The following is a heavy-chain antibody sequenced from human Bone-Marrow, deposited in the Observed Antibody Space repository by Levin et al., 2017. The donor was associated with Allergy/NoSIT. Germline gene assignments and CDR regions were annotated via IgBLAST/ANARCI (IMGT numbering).Heavy chain of an antibody. V-gene: IGHV3-23*01. D-gene: IGHD1-20*01. Sequence: GGSLRLSCAASGFSFSNYAMSWVRQAPGKGLEWVSSISGTSGSTYYADSVEGRFTISRDNSKNTMYLQMNSLRVEDTAVYYCATTDITGTTRYGMDGWGQGTTVTVSS. J-gene: IGHJ6*02. CDR2: ISGTSGST. CDR3: ATTDITGTTRYGMDG. CDR1: GFSFSNYA.